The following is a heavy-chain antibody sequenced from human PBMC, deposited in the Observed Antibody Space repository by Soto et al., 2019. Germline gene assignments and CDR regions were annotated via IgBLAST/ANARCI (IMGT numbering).Heavy chain of an antibody. D-gene: IGHD4-17*01. J-gene: IGHJ4*02. CDR1: GGSISSGGYS. V-gene: IGHV4-30-2*01. CDR3: ARGSTTVTTVDY. CDR2: IYHSGST. Sequence: SETLSLTCAVSGGSISSGGYSWSWIRQPPGKGLEWIGYIYHSGSTYYNPSLKSRVTISVDRSKNQFSLKLSSVTAAATAVYYCARGSTTVTTVDYWGQGTLVTVS.